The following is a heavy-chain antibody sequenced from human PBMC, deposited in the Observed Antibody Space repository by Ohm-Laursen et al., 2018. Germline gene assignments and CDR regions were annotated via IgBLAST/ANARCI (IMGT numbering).Heavy chain of an antibody. V-gene: IGHV3-9*01. D-gene: IGHD3-3*02. CDR1: GFAFSNHW. CDR3: AKGAFFGAFDI. CDR2: ISWNSGSI. J-gene: IGHJ3*02. Sequence: SLRLSCAASGFAFSNHWMSWVRQAPGKGLEWVSGISWNSGSIGYADSVKGRFTISRDNAKNSLYLQMNSLRAEDTALYYCAKGAFFGAFDIWGQGTMVTVSS.